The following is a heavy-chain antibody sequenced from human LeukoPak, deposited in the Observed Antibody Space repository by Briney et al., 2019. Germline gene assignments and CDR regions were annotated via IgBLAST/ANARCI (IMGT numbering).Heavy chain of an antibody. CDR3: AKGLAMESDAFDI. CDR1: GFTFSNYW. J-gene: IGHJ3*02. CDR2: ISGSGGST. V-gene: IGHV3-23*01. D-gene: IGHD1-1*01. Sequence: PGGSLRLSCAASGFTFSNYWMSWVRQAPGKGLEWVSAISGSGGSTYYADSVKGRFTISRDNSKNTLYLQMNSLRAEDTAVYYCAKGLAMESDAFDIWGQGTMVTVSS.